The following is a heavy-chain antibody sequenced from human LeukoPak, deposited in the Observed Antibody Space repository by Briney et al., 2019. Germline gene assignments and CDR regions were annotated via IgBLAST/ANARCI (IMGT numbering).Heavy chain of an antibody. V-gene: IGHV3-20*04. CDR1: GFTFDDYG. CDR2: INWNGGST. Sequence: GGSLRLSCAASGFTFDDYGMSWVRQAPGKGLEWVSGINWNGGSTGYGDSVKGRFTISRDNAKNSLYLQMNSLRAEDTAVYYCARDLYYDSRAYYFDYWGQGILVTVSS. CDR3: ARDLYYDSRAYYFDY. D-gene: IGHD3-22*01. J-gene: IGHJ4*02.